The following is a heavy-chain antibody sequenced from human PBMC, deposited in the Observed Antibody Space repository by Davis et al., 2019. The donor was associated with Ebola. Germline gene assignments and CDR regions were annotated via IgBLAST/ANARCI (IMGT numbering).Heavy chain of an antibody. CDR1: GGSISSYY. J-gene: IGHJ4*02. Sequence: MPSETLSLTCTVSGGSISSYYWSWIRQPPGKELEWIGYIYYSGSTNYNPSLKSRVTISVDTSKNQFSLKLSSVTAADTAVYYCARSSRSYCTNGVCYPYYFDYWGQGTLVTVSS. CDR3: ARSSRSYCTNGVCYPYYFDY. D-gene: IGHD2-8*01. V-gene: IGHV4-59*01. CDR2: IYYSGST.